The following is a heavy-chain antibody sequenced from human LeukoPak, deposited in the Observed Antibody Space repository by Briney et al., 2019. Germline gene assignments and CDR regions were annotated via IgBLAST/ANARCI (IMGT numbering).Heavy chain of an antibody. CDR3: ARDGITIFGVEFYYMDV. J-gene: IGHJ6*03. CDR1: GGTFSSYA. D-gene: IGHD3-3*01. V-gene: IGHV1-69*05. CDR2: IIPIFGTA. Sequence: SVKVSCKASGGTFSSYAISWVRQAPGQGLEWMGRIIPIFGTANYAQKFQGRVTITTDESTSTAYMELSSLRSEATAVYYCARDGITIFGVEFYYMDVWGKGTTVTVSS.